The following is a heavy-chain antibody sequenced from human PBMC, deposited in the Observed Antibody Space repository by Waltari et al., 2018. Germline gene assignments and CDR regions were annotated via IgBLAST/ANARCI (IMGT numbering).Heavy chain of an antibody. CDR1: GFTFSIYN. CDR2: ISASSTSI. CDR3: ASGYSSSSLDY. J-gene: IGHJ4*02. V-gene: IGHV3-21*01. Sequence: EVQLVESGGGLVKPGGSLRLSCSASGFTFSIYNMNWVRQAPGKGLAGVYSISASSTSIYYADSMKGRFTISRDNAKNSLYLQMNSLRAEDTAVYYCASGYSSSSLDYRGQGTLVTVSS. D-gene: IGHD6-6*01.